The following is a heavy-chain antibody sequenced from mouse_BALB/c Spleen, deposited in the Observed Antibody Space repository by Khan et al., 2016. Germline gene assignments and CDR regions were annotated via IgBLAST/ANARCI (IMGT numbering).Heavy chain of an antibody. J-gene: IGHJ2*01. V-gene: IGHV3-6*02. Sequence: VQLKESGPGLVKPSQSLSLTCSVTGYSITSGYYWNWIRQFPGNKLEWMGYISYDGSNNYNPSLKNRISITRDTFKNQFFLKLNSVTTEDTATYYCARAWYFDYWGQGTTLTVSS. CDR3: ARAWYFDY. CDR2: ISYDGSN. CDR1: GYSITSGYY.